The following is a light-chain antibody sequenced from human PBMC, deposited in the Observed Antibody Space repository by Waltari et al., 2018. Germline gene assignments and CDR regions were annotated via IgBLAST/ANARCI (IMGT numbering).Light chain of an antibody. V-gene: IGKV3-15*01. CDR1: QSVSSN. J-gene: IGKJ2*01. CDR2: GAS. Sequence: EIVMTPSPATLSVSPGERATLSCRASQSVSSNLAWYQQKPGQAPRLLIYGASTRATGITARFSGSGSGTEFTLTISSMQSEDFAVYYCQQYNNWPPYTFGQGTKLEIK. CDR3: QQYNNWPPYT.